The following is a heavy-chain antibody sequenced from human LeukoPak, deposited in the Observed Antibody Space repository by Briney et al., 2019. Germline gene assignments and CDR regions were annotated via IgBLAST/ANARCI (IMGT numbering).Heavy chain of an antibody. Sequence: GASVKVSCKVSGYTLTELSMHWVRQAPGKGLEWMGGFDPEDGETIYAQKFQGRVTMTEDTSTDTANMELSSLRSDDTAVYYCASDPVGYCSANGCYSVDYWGQGTLVTVSS. D-gene: IGHD2-15*01. CDR3: ASDPVGYCSANGCYSVDY. V-gene: IGHV1-24*01. J-gene: IGHJ4*02. CDR1: GYTLTELS. CDR2: FDPEDGET.